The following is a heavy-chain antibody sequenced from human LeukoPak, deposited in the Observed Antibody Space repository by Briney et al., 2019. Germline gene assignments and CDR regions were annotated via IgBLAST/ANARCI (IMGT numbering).Heavy chain of an antibody. Sequence: GGSLRLSCAASGFTFSSYAMSWVRQAPGKGLEWVSAISGSGGSTYYADSVKGRFTISRDNSKNTLYLQMNSLRAEDTAVYYCAKGVVPAVYYYYYMDVWGKGTTVTVSS. CDR3: AKGVVPAVYYYYYMDV. CDR1: GFTFSSYA. CDR2: ISGSGGST. V-gene: IGHV3-23*01. D-gene: IGHD2-2*01. J-gene: IGHJ6*03.